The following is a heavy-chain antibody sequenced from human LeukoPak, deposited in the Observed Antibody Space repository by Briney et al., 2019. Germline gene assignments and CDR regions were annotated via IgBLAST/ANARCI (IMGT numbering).Heavy chain of an antibody. CDR2: INQDGSQK. D-gene: IGHD3-22*01. J-gene: IGHJ4*02. CDR3: ARPSLPRYDYDRGGNY. Sequence: GGSLRLSCAASGFTFRSYWMTWVRQAPGKGLEWVANINQDGSQKYYVDSVKGRFTISRDNAKNSLYLQMNSLRGEDTAVYYCARPSLPRYDYDRGGNYWRQGTLVTVSS. CDR1: GFTFRSYW. V-gene: IGHV3-7*01.